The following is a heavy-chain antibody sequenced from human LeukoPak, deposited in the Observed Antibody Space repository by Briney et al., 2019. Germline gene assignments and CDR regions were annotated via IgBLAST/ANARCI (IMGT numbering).Heavy chain of an antibody. Sequence: ASVKVSCKVSGYTLTELSMHWVRQAPGKGLEWMGGFDPEDGETIYAQKFQGRVTMTEATSTDTAYMELSSLRSEDTAVYYCATDLPYGSGVYGMDVWGQGITVTVSS. J-gene: IGHJ6*02. CDR2: FDPEDGET. V-gene: IGHV1-24*01. CDR1: GYTLTELS. CDR3: ATDLPYGSGVYGMDV. D-gene: IGHD3-10*01.